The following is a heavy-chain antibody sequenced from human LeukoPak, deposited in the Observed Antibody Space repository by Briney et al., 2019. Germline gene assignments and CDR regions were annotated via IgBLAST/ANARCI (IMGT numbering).Heavy chain of an antibody. CDR3: AKDLSLGPVRGFDY. CDR1: GFTFSSYA. CDR2: IRYDGSNK. V-gene: IGHV3-30*02. Sequence: GGSLRLSCAASGFTFSSYAMHWVRQAPGKGLEWVAFIRYDGSNKYYADSVKGRFTISRDNSKNTLYLQMNSLRAEDTAVYYCAKDLSLGPVRGFDYWGQGTLVTVSS. J-gene: IGHJ4*02. D-gene: IGHD1-1*01.